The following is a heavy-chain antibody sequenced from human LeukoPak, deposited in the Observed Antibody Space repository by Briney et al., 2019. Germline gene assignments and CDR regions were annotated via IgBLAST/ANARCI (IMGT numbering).Heavy chain of an antibody. Sequence: GASVKVSCKASGYTFTNYGITWVRQAPGQGLEWMGWTSAHNGDIKYAQKFQGRVTMTTDTSTTTAYMELRSLRSDDTAVYYCARGEYCSGGSCYSGSFDYWGQGTLVTVSS. CDR3: ARGEYCSGGSCYSGSFDY. J-gene: IGHJ4*02. CDR1: GYTFTNYG. D-gene: IGHD2-15*01. V-gene: IGHV1-18*01. CDR2: TSAHNGDI.